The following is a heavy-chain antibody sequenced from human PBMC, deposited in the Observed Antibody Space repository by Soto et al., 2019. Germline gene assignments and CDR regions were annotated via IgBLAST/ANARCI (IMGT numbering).Heavy chain of an antibody. Sequence: SETLSLTCTVSGGSIGSHYWSWIRQPPGKGLEWIGYIYYSGSTNYNPSLKSRVTISVDTSKNQFSLKLSSVTAADAAVYYCARAHYGDYGYGMDVWGKGPRSPSPQ. CDR1: GGSIGSHY. V-gene: IGHV4-59*11. CDR2: IYYSGST. CDR3: ARAHYGDYGYGMDV. J-gene: IGHJ6*01. D-gene: IGHD4-17*01.